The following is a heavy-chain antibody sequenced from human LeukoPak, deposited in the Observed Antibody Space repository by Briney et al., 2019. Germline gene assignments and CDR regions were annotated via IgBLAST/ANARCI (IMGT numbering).Heavy chain of an antibody. CDR1: GYTFTGYY. V-gene: IGHV1-2*02. Sequence: ASVKVSCQASGYTFTGYYMHRVRQAPGQGLEWMGWINPHSGGTNYAQKFQGRVTLTRTTSITTAYMWLSRLRSDDTAVYYCAIHPGKVTNDWYFDLWGRGTLVTVSS. CDR3: AIHPGKVTNDWYFDL. CDR2: INPHSGGT. J-gene: IGHJ2*01. D-gene: IGHD4-23*01.